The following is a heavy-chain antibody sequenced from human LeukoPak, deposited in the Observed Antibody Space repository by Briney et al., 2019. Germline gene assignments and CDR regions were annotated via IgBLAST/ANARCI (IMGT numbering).Heavy chain of an antibody. CDR3: ARAPAGTLDF. V-gene: IGHV1-46*01. D-gene: IGHD6-13*01. CDR1: GFTVTNYH. J-gene: IGHJ4*02. CDR2: IKGTDDSP. Sequence: WASVKVSCTASGFTVTNYHMHWVRQAPGQGLEWVGLIKGTDDSPDYAQKFQGRVTVTCDTSTNTAYLELRSLKLEDTAVYYCARAPAGTLDFWGQGTLVTVS.